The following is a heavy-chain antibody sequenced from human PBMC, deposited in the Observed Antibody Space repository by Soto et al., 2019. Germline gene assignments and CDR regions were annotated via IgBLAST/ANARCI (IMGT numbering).Heavy chain of an antibody. V-gene: IGHV1-18*04. J-gene: IGHJ5*02. Sequence: GASVKVSCKASGYTFTVYYIHWVRQAPGQGLEWMGGISANNGTTNYAQKLQGRVTMTTDTSTSTAYMELRSLRSDDTAVYYCAREDENWFDPWGQGTLVTVSS. CDR1: GYTFTVYY. CDR3: AREDENWFDP. CDR2: ISANNGTT.